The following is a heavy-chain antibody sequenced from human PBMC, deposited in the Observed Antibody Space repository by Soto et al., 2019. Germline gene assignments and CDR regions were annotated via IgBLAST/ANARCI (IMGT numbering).Heavy chain of an antibody. J-gene: IGHJ5*02. Sequence: QLQLQEPGPGLVKPSETLSLTCAVSGASISSSSYYWGWIRQPPGKGLEWIGSIYYGGTTYYNASLRSRVTISADTSKNQLSLKLSSVTAADTAVYYCARLPGRGDDPWGRGALVTVSS. V-gene: IGHV4-39*01. D-gene: IGHD2-21*01. CDR1: GASISSSSYY. CDR3: ARLPGRGDDP. CDR2: IYYGGTT.